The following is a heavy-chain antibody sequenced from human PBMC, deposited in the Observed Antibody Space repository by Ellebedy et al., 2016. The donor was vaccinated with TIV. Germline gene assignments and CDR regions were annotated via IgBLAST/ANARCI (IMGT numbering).Heavy chain of an antibody. D-gene: IGHD6-19*01. Sequence: SGPTLVKPTQTLTLTCTFSGFSLSTTRVSVSWIRQPPGKALEWLARIDWDDDKYFNTSLRTRLTISKDTSKNQVVLTMTNMDPVDTATHYCARTDGSGWAFDSWGQGTLVTVSS. CDR2: IDWDDDK. J-gene: IGHJ4*02. CDR3: ARTDGSGWAFDS. CDR1: GFSLSTTRVS. V-gene: IGHV2-70*11.